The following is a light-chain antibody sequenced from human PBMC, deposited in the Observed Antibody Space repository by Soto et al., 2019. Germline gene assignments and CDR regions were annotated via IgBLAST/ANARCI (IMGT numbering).Light chain of an antibody. CDR2: DAS. CDR3: QHFESPPFS. V-gene: IGKV1-33*01. Sequence: DIQMTQSPSSLSASIGDRVTITCQASQDIGTSLNWYQQKPGRAPKLLIFDASSLERGIPSRFSGSGSGTDFTPPISILQPKDLATSHCQHFESPPFSFAQGTKLEIK. CDR1: QDIGTS. J-gene: IGKJ2*01.